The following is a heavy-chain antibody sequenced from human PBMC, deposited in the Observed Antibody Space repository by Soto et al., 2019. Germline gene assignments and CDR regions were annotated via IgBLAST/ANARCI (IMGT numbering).Heavy chain of an antibody. CDR1: GGSISSYY. Sequence: QVQLQESGPGLVKPSETLSLTCTVSGGSISSYYWSWIRQPPGKGLEWIGYIYYSGSTNYNPSLKGPVPISVDKSKNPFSLKLSSVAAADTAVYYWARGPNKAADDVTWGGFDIWGQVTIVTFSS. D-gene: IGHD2-15*01. J-gene: IGHJ3*02. CDR2: IYYSGST. CDR3: ARGPNKAADDVTWGGFDI. V-gene: IGHV4-59*01.